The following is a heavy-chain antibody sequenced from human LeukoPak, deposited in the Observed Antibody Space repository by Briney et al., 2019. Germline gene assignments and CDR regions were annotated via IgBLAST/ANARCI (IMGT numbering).Heavy chain of an antibody. V-gene: IGHV4-34*01. Sequence: SETLSLTCAVYGGSFSGYYWSWIRQPPGKGLEWIGEINHSGSTNYNPSLKSRVTISVDTSKNQFSLKLSSVTAADTAVYYCASPQENPDAFDIWGQGTMVTDSS. CDR3: ASPQENPDAFDI. CDR1: GGSFSGYY. CDR2: INHSGST. J-gene: IGHJ3*02.